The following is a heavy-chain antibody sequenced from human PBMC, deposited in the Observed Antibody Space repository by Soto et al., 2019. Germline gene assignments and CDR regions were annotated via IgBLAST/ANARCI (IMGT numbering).Heavy chain of an antibody. CDR1: GFSFSSYA. CDR3: ARRSSGWYFDY. D-gene: IGHD6-13*01. J-gene: IGHJ4*02. V-gene: IGHV3-23*01. CDR2: ISGSGDGT. Sequence: EVQLLESGGGLVQPGGSLRLSCAASGFSFSSYAMNWVRQAPGKGLEWVSVISGSGDGTYYADSVKGRFTISRDNSKNTLYLQMISLRAEDTAVYYCARRSSGWYFDYWGQGTLVIVSS.